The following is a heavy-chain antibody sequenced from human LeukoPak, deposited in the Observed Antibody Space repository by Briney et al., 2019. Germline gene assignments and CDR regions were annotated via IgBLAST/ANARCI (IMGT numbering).Heavy chain of an antibody. V-gene: IGHV3-21*01. Sequence: GGSLRLSCVASGFTFSSYSMNWVRQAPGKGLEWVSSISSSSSYIYYADSVKGRFTISRDNAKNSLYLQMNSLRAEDTAVYYCARQISAAGTRGDFYFDYWGQGTLVTVSS. D-gene: IGHD6-13*01. CDR1: GFTFSSYS. CDR3: ARQISAAGTRGDFYFDY. J-gene: IGHJ4*02. CDR2: ISSSSSYI.